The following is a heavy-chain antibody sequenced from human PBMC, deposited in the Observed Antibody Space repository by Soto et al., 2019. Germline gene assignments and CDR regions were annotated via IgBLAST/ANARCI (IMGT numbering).Heavy chain of an antibody. D-gene: IGHD2-15*01. CDR1: GGSISSSSYY. J-gene: IGHJ6*03. CDR3: ARHKLQYYYYYYMDV. Sequence: SETLSLTCTVSGGSISSSSYYWGWIRQPPGKGLEWIGSIYYSGSTYYNPSLKSRVTISVDTSKNQFSLKLSSVTAADTALYYCARHKLQYYYYYYMDVWGKGTTVTVSS. V-gene: IGHV4-39*01. CDR2: IYYSGST.